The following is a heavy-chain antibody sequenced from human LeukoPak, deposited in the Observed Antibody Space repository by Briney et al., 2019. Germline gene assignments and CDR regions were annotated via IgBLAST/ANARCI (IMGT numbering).Heavy chain of an antibody. Sequence: GGSLRLSCAASGFTFSSYAMSWVRQAPGKGLEWVSAISGSGGSTYYADSVKGRFTISRDNSKNTLYLQMNSLRAEDTAVYYCAKDIQGPGYFDWLLLDCALDYWGQGTLVTVSS. V-gene: IGHV3-23*01. CDR1: GFTFSSYA. D-gene: IGHD3-9*01. CDR2: ISGSGGST. J-gene: IGHJ4*02. CDR3: AKDIQGPGYFDWLLLDCALDY.